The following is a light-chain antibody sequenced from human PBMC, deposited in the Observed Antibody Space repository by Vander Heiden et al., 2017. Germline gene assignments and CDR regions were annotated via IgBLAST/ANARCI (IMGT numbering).Light chain of an antibody. CDR3: QSYDSSLSAYV. Sequence: QSVLTQPPSVSGAPGQRGTIYCTGSSSNIGAGFDVHWYQQLPGTTPKLLIFGNSNRPSGVPDRFSGSKSGTSASLAITWLQAEDEGDYYCQSYDSSLSAYVFGTGTKVTVL. CDR1: SSNIGAGFD. V-gene: IGLV1-40*01. J-gene: IGLJ1*01. CDR2: GNS.